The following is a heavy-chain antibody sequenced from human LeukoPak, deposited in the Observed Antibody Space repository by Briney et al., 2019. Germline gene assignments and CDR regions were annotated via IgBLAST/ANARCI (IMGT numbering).Heavy chain of an antibody. D-gene: IGHD3-10*01. CDR2: ISSSGNYI. Sequence: GGSLRLSCAASGFTFSSYEMNWVRQAPGKGLEWVSYISSSGNYIDYADSVKGRFTVSRDNAKNSLYLQMHSLRAEDTAVYYCARAVSGSGSNWGQGTLVTVSS. J-gene: IGHJ4*02. CDR3: ARAVSGSGSN. CDR1: GFTFSSYE. V-gene: IGHV3-48*03.